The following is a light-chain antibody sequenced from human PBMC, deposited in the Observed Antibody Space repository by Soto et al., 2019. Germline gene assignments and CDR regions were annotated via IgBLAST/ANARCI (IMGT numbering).Light chain of an antibody. CDR2: KAS. CDR1: QSISSW. J-gene: IGKJ4*01. CDR3: QQYYSYPLT. Sequence: SPSSFNLSAFVGDRGTITCRASQSISSWLAWYQQKPGKAPKLLIYKASSLESGVPSRFSGSGSGTDFTLTISCLQSEDFATYYCQQYYSYPLTFGGGTKVDIK. V-gene: IGKV1-5*03.